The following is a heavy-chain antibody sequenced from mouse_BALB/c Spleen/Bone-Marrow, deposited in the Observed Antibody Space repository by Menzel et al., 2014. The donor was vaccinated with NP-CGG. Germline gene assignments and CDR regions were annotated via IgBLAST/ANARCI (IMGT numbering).Heavy chain of an antibody. J-gene: IGHJ4*01. CDR2: ISYSGTT. CDR3: ARWDFGNPYAMDY. D-gene: IGHD2-1*01. V-gene: IGHV3-8*02. CDR1: GDSITSGF. Sequence: EVHLVESGPSVVKPSQTLSLTCSATGDSITSGFWNWIRKFPGNKLEYMGYISYSGTTYYNPSLKSRISFTRDTSKNXYYLQLFSVTTEDTATYFCARWDFGNPYAMDYWGQGTSVTVSS.